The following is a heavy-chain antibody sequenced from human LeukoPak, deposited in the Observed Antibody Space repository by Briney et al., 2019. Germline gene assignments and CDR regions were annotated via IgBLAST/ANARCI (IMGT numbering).Heavy chain of an antibody. CDR3: ARIYDSSGYYSISHSDY. CDR2: INTYNGNT. CDR1: GYTFTSYA. D-gene: IGHD3-22*01. Sequence: VASVKVSCKASGYTFTSYAISWVRQAPGQGLEWMGWINTYNGNTNYAQKLQGRVTMTTDTSTSTAYMELRSLRSDDTAVYYCARIYDSSGYYSISHSDYWGQGTLVTVSS. V-gene: IGHV1-18*01. J-gene: IGHJ4*02.